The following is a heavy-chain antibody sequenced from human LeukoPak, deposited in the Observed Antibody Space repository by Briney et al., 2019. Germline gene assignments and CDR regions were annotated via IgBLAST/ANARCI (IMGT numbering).Heavy chain of an antibody. CDR1: GGTFSSYA. V-gene: IGHV1-69*05. Sequence: SVKVSCKASGGTFSSYAISWVRQAPGQGLEWMGGIIPIFGTANYAQKFQGRVTITTDESTSTAYMELSSLRSEDTAVYYCARQRRIAGLDFDYWGQGTLVAVSS. J-gene: IGHJ4*02. CDR3: ARQRRIAGLDFDY. CDR2: IIPIFGTA. D-gene: IGHD2-21*01.